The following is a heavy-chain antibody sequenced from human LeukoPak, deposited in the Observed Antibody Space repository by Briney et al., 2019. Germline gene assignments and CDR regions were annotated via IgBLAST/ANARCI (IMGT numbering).Heavy chain of an antibody. D-gene: IGHD5-12*01. Sequence: GGFLRLSCAASGFTFSSYAMSWVRQAPGKGLEWVSAISGSGGSTYYADSVKGRFTISRDNSKNTLYLQMNSLRAEDTAVYYCAKDRAYSGYVNSVLIDYWGQGTLVTVSS. J-gene: IGHJ4*02. CDR3: AKDRAYSGYVNSVLIDY. V-gene: IGHV3-23*01. CDR2: ISGSGGST. CDR1: GFTFSSYA.